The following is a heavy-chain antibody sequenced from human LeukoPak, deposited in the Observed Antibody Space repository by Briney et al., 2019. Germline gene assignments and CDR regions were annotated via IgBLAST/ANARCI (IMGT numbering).Heavy chain of an antibody. CDR3: ARDHLSWFDP. CDR2: IIPIFGTA. Sequence: SVKVSCKASGGTFSSYAISWVRQAPGQGLEWMGGIIPIFGTASYAQKFQGRVTITTDESTSTAYMELSSLRSEDTAVYYCARDHLSWFDPWGQGTLVTVSS. V-gene: IGHV1-69*05. CDR1: GGTFSSYA. J-gene: IGHJ5*02.